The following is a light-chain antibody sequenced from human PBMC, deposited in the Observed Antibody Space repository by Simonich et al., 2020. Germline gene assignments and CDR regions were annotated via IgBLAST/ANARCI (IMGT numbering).Light chain of an antibody. CDR1: SSDVGGYNY. J-gene: IGLJ2*01. CDR3: SSYAGSNPL. Sequence: QSALTQPASVSGSPGQSITISCTGTSSDVGGYNYVSWYQQHPGKAPKLMIYDVSKRPSGVANRFSGSKSGNTASLTVSGLQAEDEADYYCSSYAGSNPLFGGGTKLTVL. V-gene: IGLV2-14*01. CDR2: DVS.